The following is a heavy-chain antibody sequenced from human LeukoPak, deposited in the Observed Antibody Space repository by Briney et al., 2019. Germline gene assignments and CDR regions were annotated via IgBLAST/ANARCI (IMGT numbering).Heavy chain of an antibody. J-gene: IGHJ4*02. CDR2: ISTSSSTI. V-gene: IGHV3-48*01. CDR1: GFTFSTYS. CDR3: ARDPPSGGFDS. Sequence: GGSLRLSCAASGFTFSTYSMNWVRQAPGKGLEWISYISTSSSTIYYADSVKGRFTISRDDAKNSLYLQMNSLRAEDTAVYYCARDPPSGGFDSWGQGTPVTVSS. D-gene: IGHD3-16*01.